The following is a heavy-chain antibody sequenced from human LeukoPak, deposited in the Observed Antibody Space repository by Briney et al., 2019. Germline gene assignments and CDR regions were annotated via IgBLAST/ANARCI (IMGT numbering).Heavy chain of an antibody. Sequence: SETLSLTCAVYGGSFSGYYWSWIRQPPGKGLEWIGEINHSGSTNYNPSLKSRVTISVDTSKNQFPLKLSSVTAADTAVYYCARTSSTSPGGGYYFDYWGQGTLVTVSS. CDR2: INHSGST. D-gene: IGHD2-2*01. CDR1: GGSFSGYY. CDR3: ARTSSTSPGGGYYFDY. J-gene: IGHJ4*02. V-gene: IGHV4-34*01.